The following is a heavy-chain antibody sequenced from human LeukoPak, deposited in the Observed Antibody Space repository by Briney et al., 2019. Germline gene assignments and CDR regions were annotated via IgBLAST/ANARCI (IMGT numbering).Heavy chain of an antibody. D-gene: IGHD3-10*01. CDR1: GFTFSSYW. V-gene: IGHV3-7*01. CDR2: IKQDGSEK. J-gene: IGHJ4*02. CDR3: ARDPFNGSGSYYYLY. Sequence: GGSLRLSCAASGFTFSSYWMSWVRQAPGKGLEWVANIKQDGSEKYYMDSVKGRFTISRDNAKNSLYLQMNSLRAEDTAVYYCARDPFNGSGSYYYLYWGQGTLVTVSS.